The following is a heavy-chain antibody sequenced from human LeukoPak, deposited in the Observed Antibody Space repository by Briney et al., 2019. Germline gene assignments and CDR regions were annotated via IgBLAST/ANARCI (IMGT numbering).Heavy chain of an antibody. V-gene: IGHV4-59*01. D-gene: IGHD1-26*01. Sequence: SETLSLTCTVSGGSISSYYWSWIRQPPGKGLEWIGYIYYSGSTNYNPSLKSRVTTSVDTSKNQFSLKLTSVTAADTAVYYCARGNSGSYSQFDYWGQGTLVTVSS. CDR3: ARGNSGSYSQFDY. CDR2: IYYSGST. J-gene: IGHJ4*02. CDR1: GGSISSYY.